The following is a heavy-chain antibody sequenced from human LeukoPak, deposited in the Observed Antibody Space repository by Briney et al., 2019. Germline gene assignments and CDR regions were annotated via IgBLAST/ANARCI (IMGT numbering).Heavy chain of an antibody. Sequence: ASVKVSCKVSGYTLTELSMHWVRQAPGKGPEWMGGFDPEDGETIYAQKFQGRVTMTEDTSTDTAYMELSSLRSEDTAVYYCATDLWELRRFDYWGQGTLVTVSS. CDR1: GYTLTELS. CDR3: ATDLWELRRFDY. V-gene: IGHV1-24*01. J-gene: IGHJ4*02. CDR2: FDPEDGET. D-gene: IGHD1-26*01.